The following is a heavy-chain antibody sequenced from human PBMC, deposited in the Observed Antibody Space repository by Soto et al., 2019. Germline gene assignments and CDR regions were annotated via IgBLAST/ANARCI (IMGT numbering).Heavy chain of an antibody. J-gene: IGHJ2*01. CDR1: GFTFSSYG. Sequence: QVQLVESGGGVVQPGRSLRLSCAASGFTFSSYGMHWVRQAPGKGLEWVAVIWYDGSNKYYADSVKGRFTISRDNSKNTLYLQMNSLRAEATAVYYCERDWGKLRRIYWYFDLWGRGTLVTVSS. V-gene: IGHV3-33*01. D-gene: IGHD3-16*01. CDR3: ERDWGKLRRIYWYFDL. CDR2: IWYDGSNK.